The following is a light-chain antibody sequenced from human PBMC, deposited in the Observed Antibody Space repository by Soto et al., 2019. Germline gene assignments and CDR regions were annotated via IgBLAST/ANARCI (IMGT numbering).Light chain of an antibody. CDR1: ARLLHKNGYNY. Sequence: IVMTQSPLSLSVTPGEAASISCMSSARLLHKNGYNYVDWYMQKPGQSPQLLIYLGSNRASGVPDRFSSSGSDTYFTLEISRVEADDVGVYYCMQPLENFRTFGQGTKVDIK. V-gene: IGKV2-28*01. CDR3: MQPLENFRT. J-gene: IGKJ1*01. CDR2: LGS.